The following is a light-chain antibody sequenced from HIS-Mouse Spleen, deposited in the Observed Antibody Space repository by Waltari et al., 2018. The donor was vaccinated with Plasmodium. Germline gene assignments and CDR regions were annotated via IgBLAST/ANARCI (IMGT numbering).Light chain of an antibody. CDR2: DDS. J-gene: IGLJ2*01. CDR1: NIGSKS. CDR3: QVWDSSSDHPV. Sequence: SYVLTQPPSVSVAPGQTARITCGGNNIGSKSVHWYQQKPGQSPVLGVYDDSDRPSGGPERFCVSNSGNTATLTISRVEAGDEADYYCQVWDSSSDHPVFGGGTKLTVL. V-gene: IGLV3-21*02.